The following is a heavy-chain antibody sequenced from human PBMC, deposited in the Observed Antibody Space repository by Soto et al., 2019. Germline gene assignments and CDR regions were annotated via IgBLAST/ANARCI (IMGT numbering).Heavy chain of an antibody. V-gene: IGHV4-59*01. J-gene: IGHJ6*02. CDR2: IYYSGNT. D-gene: IGHD3-16*01. CDR1: GASMSPYY. CDR3: ARVMSRGISLSMDV. Sequence: SETLSLTCTVSGASMSPYYWSWIRQPPGKGLEWIGYIYYSGNTDSNPSLKSRVTISMDTSKNQFSLKLSSVTAEDTAMYYCARVMSRGISLSMDVWGQGTTVTVSS.